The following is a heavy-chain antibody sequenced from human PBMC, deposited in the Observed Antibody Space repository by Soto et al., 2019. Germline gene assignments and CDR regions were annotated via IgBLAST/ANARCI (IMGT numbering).Heavy chain of an antibody. Sequence: ASVKASCKASGYTFTSYAMHWVRQAPGQRLEWMGWINAGNGNTKYSQKLQGRVTITRDTSASTAYMELRSLRSDDTAVYYCARDLGGQIVDYWGQGTLVTVSS. V-gene: IGHV1-3*01. J-gene: IGHJ4*02. D-gene: IGHD1-26*01. CDR3: ARDLGGQIVDY. CDR1: GYTFTSYA. CDR2: INAGNGNT.